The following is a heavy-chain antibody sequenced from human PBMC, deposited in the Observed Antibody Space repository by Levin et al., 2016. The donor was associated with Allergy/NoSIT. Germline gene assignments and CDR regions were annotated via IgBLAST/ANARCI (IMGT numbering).Heavy chain of an antibody. V-gene: IGHV4-59*01. D-gene: IGHD1-14*01. CDR1: GGSISSYY. Sequence: SETLSLTCTVSGGSISSYYWSWIRQPPGKGLEWIGYIYYSGSTNYNPSLKSRVTISVDTSKNQFSLKLSSVTAADTAVYYCARPGNRFGDAFDIWGQGTMVTVSS. CDR2: IYYSGST. CDR3: ARPGNRFGDAFDI. J-gene: IGHJ3*02.